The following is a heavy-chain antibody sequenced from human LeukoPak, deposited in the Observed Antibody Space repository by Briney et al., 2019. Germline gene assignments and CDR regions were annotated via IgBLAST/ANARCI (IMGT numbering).Heavy chain of an antibody. D-gene: IGHD2-15*01. V-gene: IGHV1-24*01. CDR1: GYTLTELS. J-gene: IGHJ4*02. Sequence: GASVKVSCKVSGYTLTELSMHWVRQAPGKGLEWMGGFDPEDGETIYAQKFQGRVTMTEDTSTDTAYMELSSLRSEDTAVYYCATDRCSGGSCSVDYWGQGTLVTVSS. CDR2: FDPEDGET. CDR3: ATDRCSGGSCSVDY.